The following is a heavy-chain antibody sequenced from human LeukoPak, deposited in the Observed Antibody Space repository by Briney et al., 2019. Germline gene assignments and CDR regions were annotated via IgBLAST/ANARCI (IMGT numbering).Heavy chain of an antibody. CDR3: ARDYTGTFDY. V-gene: IGHV3-7*01. Sequence: GESLRLSCAASGFTFTTYWMSWVRQAPGKGLEWVANIKQDGNEKYYVDSVKGRFTISRDNAKNSLFLQMNSLRVEDTAVYYCARDYTGTFDYWGQGTLVTVSS. CDR1: GFTFTTYW. D-gene: IGHD2-8*02. J-gene: IGHJ4*02. CDR2: IKQDGNEK.